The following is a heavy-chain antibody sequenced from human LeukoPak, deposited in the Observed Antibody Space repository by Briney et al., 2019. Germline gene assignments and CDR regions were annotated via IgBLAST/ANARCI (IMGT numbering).Heavy chain of an antibody. CDR2: ISSSSSTI. D-gene: IGHD3-9*01. Sequence: GGSLRLSCAASGFTFSSYSMNWVRQAPGKGLEWVSYISSSSSTIYYADSVKGRFTISRDNAKNSLYLQMNSLRAEDTAVYYCARDHYDILTGYTNWFDPWGQGTLVTVSS. CDR3: ARDHYDILTGYTNWFDP. CDR1: GFTFSSYS. J-gene: IGHJ5*02. V-gene: IGHV3-48*01.